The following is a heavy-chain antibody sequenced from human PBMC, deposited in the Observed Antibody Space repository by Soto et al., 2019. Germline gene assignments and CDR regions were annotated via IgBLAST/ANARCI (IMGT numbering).Heavy chain of an antibody. Sequence: SEALSLTCTVSGGSITRNNHYWGWIRQSPGKGLEWIGNILHSGNTNYKPSLKSRVTMSVETSKNQFSLKMNSVTAVDTAVYYCARLGSSGWYQGSYFDYWGQGTLVTVSS. CDR3: ARLGSSGWYQGSYFDY. D-gene: IGHD6-19*01. CDR1: GGSITRNNHY. J-gene: IGHJ4*02. CDR2: ILHSGNT. V-gene: IGHV4-39*01.